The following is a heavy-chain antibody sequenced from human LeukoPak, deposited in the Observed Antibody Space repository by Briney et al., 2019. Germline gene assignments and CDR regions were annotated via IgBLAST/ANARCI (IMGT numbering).Heavy chain of an antibody. CDR2: ISAYNGNT. CDR1: GYTFTGYY. D-gene: IGHD6-13*01. J-gene: IGHJ6*02. Sequence: GASVKVSCKASGYTFTGYYMHWVRQAPGQGLEWMGWISAYNGNTNYAQKLQGRVTMTTDTSTSTAYMELRSLRSDDTAVYYCARDHPGLAAAGILGNSLGMDVWGQGTTVTVSS. CDR3: ARDHPGLAAAGILGNSLGMDV. V-gene: IGHV1-18*04.